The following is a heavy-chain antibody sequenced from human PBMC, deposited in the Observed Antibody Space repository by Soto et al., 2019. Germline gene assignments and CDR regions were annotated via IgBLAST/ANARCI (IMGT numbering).Heavy chain of an antibody. Sequence: PSETLSLTCTVSGGSISSSSYYWGWIRQPPGKGLEWIGSIYYSGSTYYNPSLKSRVTISVDTSKNQFSLKLSSVTAADTAVYYRARQYSYGYPYWGQGSLVTVSS. D-gene: IGHD5-18*01. CDR2: IYYSGST. CDR1: GGSISSSSYY. J-gene: IGHJ4*02. CDR3: ARQYSYGYPY. V-gene: IGHV4-39*01.